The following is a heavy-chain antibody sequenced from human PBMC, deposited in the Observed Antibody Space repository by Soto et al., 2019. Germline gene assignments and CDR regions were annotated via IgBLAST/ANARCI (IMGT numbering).Heavy chain of an antibody. D-gene: IGHD2-2*03. CDR2: ISYDGGSE. V-gene: IGHV3-30-3*01. CDR1: EFTFSTYA. CDR3: ARDGSPSLWYCDL. J-gene: IGHJ2*01. Sequence: QVQLVESGGGVVQPGRSLRLSCAASEFTFSTYAMYWVRQAPGKGLEWVAVISYDGGSEYYADSVKGRFTISRDNSKNTLYLQMNSLRPEDTAVYYCARDGSPSLWYCDLWGRVTLVTVSS.